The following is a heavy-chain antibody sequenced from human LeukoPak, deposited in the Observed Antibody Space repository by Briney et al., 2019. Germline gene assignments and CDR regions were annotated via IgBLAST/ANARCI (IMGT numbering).Heavy chain of an antibody. D-gene: IGHD5-12*01. J-gene: IGHJ6*03. CDR2: IYYSGST. CDR3: ARDDSGYDRDEYYYYYMDV. Sequence: PSETLSLTCTVSGGSISSSSYYWGWIRQPPGKGLEWIGSIYYSGSTYYNPSLKSRVTMSVDTSKNQFSLKLSSVTAADTAVYYCARDDSGYDRDEYYYYYMDVWGKGTTVTISS. V-gene: IGHV4-39*07. CDR1: GGSISSSSYY.